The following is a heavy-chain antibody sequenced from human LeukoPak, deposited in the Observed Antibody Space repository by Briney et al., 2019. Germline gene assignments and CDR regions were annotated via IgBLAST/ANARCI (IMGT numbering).Heavy chain of an antibody. CDR3: ARHGPHSSGWYGGYYYGMDV. CDR2: INHSGST. V-gene: IGHV4-34*01. Sequence: PSETLSLTCAVYGGSFSGYYWSWIRQPPGKGLEWIGEINHSGSTNYNPSLKSRVTISVDTSKNQFSLKLSSVTAADTAVYYCARHGPHSSGWYGGYYYGMDVWGQGTTVTVSS. CDR1: GGSFSGYY. J-gene: IGHJ6*02. D-gene: IGHD6-19*01.